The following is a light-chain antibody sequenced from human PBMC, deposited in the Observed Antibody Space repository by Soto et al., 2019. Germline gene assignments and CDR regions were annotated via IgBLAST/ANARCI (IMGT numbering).Light chain of an antibody. CDR3: SSYTISSTLL. CDR2: EVS. CDR1: SSDVGGYNY. Sequence: QSVLTQPASVSGSPGQSITISCTGTSSDVGGYNYVSWYQHHPGKAPKLIIYEVSYRPSGVSNRFPGSKSGNTASLTISGLQAEDEADYYCSSYTISSTLLLGGGTKLTVL. J-gene: IGLJ2*01. V-gene: IGLV2-14*01.